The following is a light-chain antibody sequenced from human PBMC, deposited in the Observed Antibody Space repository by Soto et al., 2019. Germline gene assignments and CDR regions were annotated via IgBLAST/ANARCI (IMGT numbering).Light chain of an antibody. CDR1: QSVSSY. CDR3: QQRSNWPLT. V-gene: IGKV3-11*01. Sequence: EIVLTQSPATLSLSPGERATLSCRASQSVSSYLAWYQQKPGQAPRLLIYDASNRATGIPARFSGSGSGTDFTLTISSLEHEDVAVYCCQQRSNWPLTFGGGTKVEIK. J-gene: IGKJ4*01. CDR2: DAS.